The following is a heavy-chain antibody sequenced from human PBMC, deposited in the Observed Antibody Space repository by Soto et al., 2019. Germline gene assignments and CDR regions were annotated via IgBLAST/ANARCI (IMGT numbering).Heavy chain of an antibody. CDR3: GGSKERSGANYFDS. J-gene: IGHJ4*02. CDR2: VNPSDGNA. Sequence: GASVKVSCKASGYTFITYDINWVRQATVQGLEWMGWVNPSDGNAGYAQKFQGRLTMTRKTCISTAYMELNSLRSDDTAVYFCGGSKERSGANYFDSWGQGSLVTGSS. CDR1: GYTFITYD. D-gene: IGHD6-25*01. V-gene: IGHV1-8*01.